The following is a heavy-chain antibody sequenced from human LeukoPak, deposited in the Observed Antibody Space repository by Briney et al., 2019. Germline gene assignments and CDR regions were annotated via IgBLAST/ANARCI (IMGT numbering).Heavy chain of an antibody. D-gene: IGHD6-6*01. V-gene: IGHV4-30-2*01. CDR1: GGSISSGGYC. Sequence: SETLSLTCTVSGGSISSGGYCWSWIRQPPGKGLEWIGDIFHSGSTYYNPSLKSRVTISVDRSKNQFSLKLSSVTAADTAVYYCAKESPIAARPDYWGQGTLVTVSS. CDR2: IFHSGST. J-gene: IGHJ4*02. CDR3: AKESPIAARPDY.